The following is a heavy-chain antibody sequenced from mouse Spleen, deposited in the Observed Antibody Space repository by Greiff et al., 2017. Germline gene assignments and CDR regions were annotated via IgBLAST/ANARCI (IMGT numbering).Heavy chain of an antibody. Sequence: VQLKQSGPELVKPGASVKLPCTASGYTFTDYNMDWVKQSHGKGLEWIGYINPKTGGTISNQKFKGKATLTVDKAYSPAYMELRSLTYENTAVYYCSRWDYCSSYVKVEYAMDYWGQGTTVTVSS. CDR1: GYTFTDYN. V-gene: IGHV1-18*01. J-gene: IGHJ4*01. CDR3: SRWDYCSSYVKVEYAMDY. CDR2: INPKTGGT. D-gene: IGHD1-1*01.